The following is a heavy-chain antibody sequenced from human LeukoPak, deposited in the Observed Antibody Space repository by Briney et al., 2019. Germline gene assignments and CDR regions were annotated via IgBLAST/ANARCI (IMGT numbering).Heavy chain of an antibody. CDR3: ARETPNCGGDCFDY. CDR2: ISDSGRNNI. J-gene: IGHJ4*02. Sequence: GRSLRLSRAASGFILSNHAINWVRQAPGKGLEWVSYISDSGRNNIYYADSVKGRFTLSRDNAKDSLYLQMNSLRAEDTAIYYCARETPNCGGDCFDYWGQGTRVTVSS. V-gene: IGHV3-48*03. D-gene: IGHD2-21*02. CDR1: GFILSNHA.